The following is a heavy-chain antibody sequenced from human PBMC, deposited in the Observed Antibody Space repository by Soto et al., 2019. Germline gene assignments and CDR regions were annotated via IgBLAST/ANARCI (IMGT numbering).Heavy chain of an antibody. Sequence: LSDTLCLPCTVSGDFVRRCGNFWSWIRQPPGEGLEWIAYIHYSGSVNYNPSLKSRVTISVDTSKNQVSLRLNSVTAADTALDYCARYRNKWFQTERMYGWGQVTTGSV. CDR3: ARYRNKWFQTERMYG. CDR1: GDFVRRCGNF. D-gene: IGHD3-10*01. V-gene: IGHV4-61*08. CDR2: IHYSGSV. J-gene: IGHJ6*02.